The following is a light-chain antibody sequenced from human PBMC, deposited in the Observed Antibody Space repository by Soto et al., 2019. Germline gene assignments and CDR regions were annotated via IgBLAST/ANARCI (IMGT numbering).Light chain of an antibody. J-gene: IGKJ1*01. V-gene: IGKV3-20*01. CDR3: QQYDTSPRT. CDR1: QSVNSNY. CDR2: GAS. Sequence: EIVLTQSPGTLSLSPGERATLSCRASQSVNSNYLAWYQQKPGQRPRVLMYGASSKATGIPARFSGSGSGTDFTLTISRLEPEDFAGYYFQQYDTSPRTFGQGTKVEIK.